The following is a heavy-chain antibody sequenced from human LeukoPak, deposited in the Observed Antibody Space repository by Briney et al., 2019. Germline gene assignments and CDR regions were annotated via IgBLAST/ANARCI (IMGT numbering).Heavy chain of an antibody. D-gene: IGHD1-26*01. CDR2: VSDSGRGT. J-gene: IGHJ4*02. CDR3: AKGGKWDVTPFDY. Sequence: PGGSLRLSCAAFGFTFSSYWMHWVRQAPGKGLEWVSSVSDSGRGTYYADSVKGRFTISRDNSKNTLYLQMNSLRAEDTAVYYCAKGGKWDVTPFDYWGQGTLVTVSS. CDR1: GFTFSSYW. V-gene: IGHV3-23*01.